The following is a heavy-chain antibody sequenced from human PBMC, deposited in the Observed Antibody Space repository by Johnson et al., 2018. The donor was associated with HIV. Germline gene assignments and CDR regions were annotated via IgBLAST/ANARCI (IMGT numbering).Heavy chain of an antibody. D-gene: IGHD4-17*01. CDR3: ARGYGDYSDFFDV. V-gene: IGHV3-30*03. CDR2: ISYDGSNK. Sequence: QVQLVESGGGVVQPGRSLRLSCAASGFTFSSYGMHWVRQAPGKGLEWVAVISYDGSNKYYADSVKGRFTISRDNSKNTVFLQMNSLRPEDTAVYYCARGYGDYSDFFDVWGQGTMVTVSS. CDR1: GFTFSSYG. J-gene: IGHJ3*01.